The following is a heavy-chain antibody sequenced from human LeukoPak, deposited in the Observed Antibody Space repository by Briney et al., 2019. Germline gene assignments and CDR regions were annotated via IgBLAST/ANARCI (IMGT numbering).Heavy chain of an antibody. CDR3: ARVFWGLDYFDY. J-gene: IGHJ4*02. V-gene: IGHV1-2*02. CDR1: GYTFTGYY. Sequence: GASVKVSCKASGYTFTGYYMHWVRQAPGQGREWMGWINPNSGGTNYAQKFQGRVTMTSDTSISTAYMELSRLRSDETDVDYCARVFWGLDYFDYWGQGTLVTVSS. CDR2: INPNSGGT. D-gene: IGHD7-27*01.